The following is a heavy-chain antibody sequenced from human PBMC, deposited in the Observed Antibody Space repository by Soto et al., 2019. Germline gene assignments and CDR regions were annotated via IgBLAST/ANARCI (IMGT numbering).Heavy chain of an antibody. V-gene: IGHV3-53*02. CDR2: IYSDNNT. Sequence: EVQLVETGGDLIQPGGSLRLSCAASGFTVSSDSMTWVRQAPGKGLEWISIIYSDNNTDYADSVKGRFSISRDTSKNILHLQMNSLRAEDTAEYYQARHYSDIRVRGQGTTVTVSS. J-gene: IGHJ6*02. CDR3: ARHYSDIRV. CDR1: GFTVSSDS.